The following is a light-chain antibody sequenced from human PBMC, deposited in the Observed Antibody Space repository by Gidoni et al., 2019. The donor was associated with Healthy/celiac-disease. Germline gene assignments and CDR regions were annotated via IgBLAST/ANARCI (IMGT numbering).Light chain of an antibody. J-gene: IGKJ2*01. V-gene: IGKV3-15*01. Sequence: EIVMTQSPATLSVSPGERATLSCRASQSVSSNSAWYQQKPGQAPRHLIYGAATRATGIPARCSGSGSGTEVTLTISSLQSEDFAVYYCQQYNNWPMYTFGQGTKLEIK. CDR2: GAA. CDR3: QQYNNWPMYT. CDR1: QSVSSN.